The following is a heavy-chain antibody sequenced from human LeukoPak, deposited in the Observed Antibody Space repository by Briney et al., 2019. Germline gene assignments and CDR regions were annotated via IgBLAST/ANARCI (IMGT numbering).Heavy chain of an antibody. CDR2: IVVGSGNT. D-gene: IGHD3-22*01. Sequence: ASVKVSSKASGFTFTSSAVQWVRQARGQRLEWIGWIVVGSGNTNYAQKFQERVTITRDMSTSTAYMELSSLRSEDTAVYYCAASLSGYYSFEFDYWGQGTLVTVSS. CDR3: AASLSGYYSFEFDY. J-gene: IGHJ4*02. V-gene: IGHV1-58*01. CDR1: GFTFTSSA.